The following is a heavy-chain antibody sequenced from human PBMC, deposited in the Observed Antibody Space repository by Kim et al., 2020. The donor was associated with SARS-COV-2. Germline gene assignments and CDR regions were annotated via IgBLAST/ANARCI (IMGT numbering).Heavy chain of an antibody. D-gene: IGHD6-13*01. V-gene: IGHV3-30*04. CDR2: ISYDGSNK. Sequence: GGSLRLSCAASGFTFSSYAMHWVRQAPGKGLEWVAVISYDGSNKYYADSVKGRFTISRDNSKNTLYLQMNSLRAEDTAVYYCARDLSWPNRDFDYWGQGTLVTVSS. J-gene: IGHJ4*02. CDR1: GFTFSSYA. CDR3: ARDLSWPNRDFDY.